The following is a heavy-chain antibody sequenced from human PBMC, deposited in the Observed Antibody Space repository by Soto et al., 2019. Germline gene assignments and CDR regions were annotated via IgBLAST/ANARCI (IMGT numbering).Heavy chain of an antibody. J-gene: IGHJ6*02. CDR2: VYYGGST. CDR3: AGGDYYHSSGYYFYYYTMDV. D-gene: IGHD3-22*01. V-gene: IGHV4-39*01. Sequence: SDTLSLTCTVSGRSIISSNYYWGWIRQPPGKGLEWIGNVYYGGSTYYNPSLKSRVTISVETSKSQFSLKLSSVTAADTAVYYCAGGDYYHSSGYYFYYYTMDVWGQGTTVT. CDR1: GRSIISSNYY.